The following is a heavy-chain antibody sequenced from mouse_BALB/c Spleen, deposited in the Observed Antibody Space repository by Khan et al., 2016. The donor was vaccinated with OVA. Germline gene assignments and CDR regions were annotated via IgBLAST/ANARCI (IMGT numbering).Heavy chain of an antibody. Sequence: EVQLVESGGDLVKPGGSLKLSCAASGFTFSNYGMSWVRQTPDKRLEWVATISSGGDYTYYPDSVKGRFTIFRDNAKNTLYLQMSSLKSEETAMYHCASHLTGSFAYWGQGTLVTVSA. CDR1: GFTFSNYG. D-gene: IGHD4-1*01. CDR2: ISSGGDYT. CDR3: ASHLTGSFAY. J-gene: IGHJ3*01. V-gene: IGHV5-6*01.